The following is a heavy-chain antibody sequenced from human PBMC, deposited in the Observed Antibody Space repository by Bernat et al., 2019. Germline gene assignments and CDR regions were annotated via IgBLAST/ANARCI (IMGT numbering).Heavy chain of an antibody. V-gene: IGHV4-39*01. CDR1: GGSISSSSYY. CDR2: IYYGGNT. J-gene: IGHJ6*02. Sequence: QLQLQESGPRLVKPSETLSLTCTVSGGSISSSSYYWGWIRQPPGKGLEWIGSIYYGGNTYNKPSLKSRVTISVDTSKNQFSLKLRSVTAADTAVYYCTRQTRGNCIGGSCSLFSGKDYGMDVWGQGTTGTVSS. CDR3: TRQTRGNCIGGSCSLFSGKDYGMDV. D-gene: IGHD2-15*01.